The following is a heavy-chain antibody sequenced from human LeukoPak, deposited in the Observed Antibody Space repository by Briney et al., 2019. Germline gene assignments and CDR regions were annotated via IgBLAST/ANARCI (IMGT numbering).Heavy chain of an antibody. J-gene: IGHJ4*02. V-gene: IGHV4-59*13. CDR2: FYYSGST. D-gene: IGHD2-2*01. Sequence: SETQSLTCTVCGGSISSYYGSWIRQPPERGLEGIGHFYYSGSTNFNSSLKSRVTISVDTSKNQFSLKLSSVTAADAAVYYCARGGLEYQLLSNFDYWGQGALVTVSS. CDR3: ARGGLEYQLLSNFDY. CDR1: GGSISSYY.